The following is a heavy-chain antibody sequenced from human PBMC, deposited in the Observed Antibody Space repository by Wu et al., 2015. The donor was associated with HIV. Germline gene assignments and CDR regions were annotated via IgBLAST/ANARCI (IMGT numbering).Heavy chain of an antibody. CDR3: ATDLRRWDTHLNPPLFDY. CDR1: GYTLTELS. Sequence: QVQLVQSGAEVKKPGASVKVSCKVSGYTLTELSMHWVRQAPGKGLEWMGGFDPEDGETIYAQKFQGRVTMTEDTSTDTAYMELSSLRSEDTAVYYCATDLRRWDTHLNPPLFDYWGQGTRGHRSPQ. D-gene: IGHD1-26*01. CDR2: FDPEDGET. J-gene: IGHJ4*02. V-gene: IGHV1-24*01.